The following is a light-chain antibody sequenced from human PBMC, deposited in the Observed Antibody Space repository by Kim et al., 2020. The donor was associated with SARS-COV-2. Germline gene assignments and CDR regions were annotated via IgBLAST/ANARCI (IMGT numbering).Light chain of an antibody. J-gene: IGLJ2*01. V-gene: IGLV2-14*03. Sequence: GQSITLSCTGTSSDVGGYNYVSWYQQHPGKAPKLMIYDVRNRPSGVSNRFSGSKSGNTASLTISGLQAEDEADYYCSSYTSSSTLVFGGGTQLTVL. CDR3: SSYTSSSTLV. CDR1: SSDVGGYNY. CDR2: DVR.